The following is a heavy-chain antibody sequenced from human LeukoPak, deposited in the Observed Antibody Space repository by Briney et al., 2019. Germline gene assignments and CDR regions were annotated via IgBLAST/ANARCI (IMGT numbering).Heavy chain of an antibody. V-gene: IGHV3-23*01. D-gene: IGHD2/OR15-2a*01. CDR2: LSDSGVNT. CDR1: GFTFSTYG. Sequence: PGGSLRLSCAASGFTFSTYGMGWVRQAPGKGLEWVSTLSDSGVNTHYADSVKGRFTISRDNSKSTLYLQMNSLRVEDTAVYYCAKDGGGNSLFDSWGQGTLVSVFS. CDR3: AKDGGGNSLFDS. J-gene: IGHJ4*02.